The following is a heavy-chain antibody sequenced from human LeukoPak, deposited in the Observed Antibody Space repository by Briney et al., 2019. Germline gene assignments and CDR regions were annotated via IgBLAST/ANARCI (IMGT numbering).Heavy chain of an antibody. J-gene: IGHJ4*02. D-gene: IGHD3-9*01. CDR3: AKDRGIRYFDWLDY. Sequence: GGSLRLSCVASGLTFNNYNMNWVRQAPGKGLEWVAVISYDGSNKYYADSVKGRFTISRDNSKNTLYLQMNSLRAEDTAVYYCAKDRGIRYFDWLDYWGQGTLVTVSS. V-gene: IGHV3-30*18. CDR2: ISYDGSNK. CDR1: GLTFNNYN.